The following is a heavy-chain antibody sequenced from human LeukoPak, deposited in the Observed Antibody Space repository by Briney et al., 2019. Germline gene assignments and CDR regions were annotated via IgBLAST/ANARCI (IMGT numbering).Heavy chain of an antibody. V-gene: IGHV1-2*02. CDR1: GYTFTGYY. Sequence: ASVKVSCKASGYTFTGYYMHWVRQARGQGLEWMGWINPNSGGTNYAQKFQGRVTMTRDTSISTAYMDLSRLRSDDTAVYYLARDIRGLNFDYGGQGTLVTVSS. CDR3: ARDIRGLNFDY. J-gene: IGHJ4*02. CDR2: INPNSGGT. D-gene: IGHD3-22*01.